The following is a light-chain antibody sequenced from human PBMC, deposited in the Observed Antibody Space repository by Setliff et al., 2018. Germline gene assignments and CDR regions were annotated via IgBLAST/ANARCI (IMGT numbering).Light chain of an antibody. Sequence: QSALAQPASVSGSPGQSITISCTGSSSDVGAYDYVSWYQHHPGRAPKFMIYDVSKRPSGVSNRFSGSKSGNTASLTISGLQAEDEADYYCQSYDSSLGRDVFGTGTKVTVL. CDR2: DVS. CDR1: SSDVGAYDY. V-gene: IGLV2-14*03. CDR3: QSYDSSLGRDV. J-gene: IGLJ1*01.